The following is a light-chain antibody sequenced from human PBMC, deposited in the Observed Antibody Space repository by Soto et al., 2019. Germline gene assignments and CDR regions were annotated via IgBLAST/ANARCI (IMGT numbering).Light chain of an antibody. Sequence: IRMTQSASTVSASVGDKVTIACRASQTIYTWLAWYQQKPGKAPKLLIYDASFLESGVPSRFSGSGSGTEFTLTITSLQPDDFATYYCQQYHSYWTFGQGTKVDIK. CDR3: QQYHSYWT. J-gene: IGKJ1*01. CDR2: DAS. CDR1: QTIYTW. V-gene: IGKV1-5*01.